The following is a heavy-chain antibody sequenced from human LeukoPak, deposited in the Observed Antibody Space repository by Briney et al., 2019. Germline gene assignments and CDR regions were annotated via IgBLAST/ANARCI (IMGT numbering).Heavy chain of an antibody. J-gene: IGHJ6*03. CDR1: GYTFTSYG. Sequence: GASVKVSCKASGYTFTSYGISWVRQAPGQGLEWMGWISAYNGNTNYAQKLQGRVTMTTDTSTSTAYMELRSLRSDDTAVYYCARRIVVVPAAYYYYYYMDVWGKGTTVTISS. CDR2: ISAYNGNT. CDR3: ARRIVVVPAAYYYYYYMDV. D-gene: IGHD2-2*01. V-gene: IGHV1-18*01.